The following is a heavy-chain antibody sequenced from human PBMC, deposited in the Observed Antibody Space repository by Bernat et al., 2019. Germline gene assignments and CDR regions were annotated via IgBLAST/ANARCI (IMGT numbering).Heavy chain of an antibody. D-gene: IGHD3-9*01. Sequence: QVQLVQSGAEVKKPGASVKVSCKASGYTFTSYAMHWVRQAPGQRLEWMGWINAGNGNTKYSQKFQGRVTITRDTSASTADMELSSLRSEDTAVYYCAGLRYFDWLHYWGQGTLVTVSS. J-gene: IGHJ4*02. CDR1: GYTFTSYA. CDR2: INAGNGNT. CDR3: AGLRYFDWLHY. V-gene: IGHV1-3*01.